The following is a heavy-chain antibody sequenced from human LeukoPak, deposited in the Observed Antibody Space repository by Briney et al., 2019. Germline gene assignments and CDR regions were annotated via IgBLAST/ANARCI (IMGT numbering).Heavy chain of an antibody. CDR2: IYHSGST. Sequence: SETLSLTCSVSGYSISSGYYWGWIRQPPGKGLEWIGSIYHSGSTYYNPSLKSRVTISVDTSKNRFSLNLSSVTAADTAVYYCARAESAYGDSLDYWGQGTLVTVSS. D-gene: IGHD4-17*01. CDR1: GYSISSGYY. CDR3: ARAESAYGDSLDY. J-gene: IGHJ4*02. V-gene: IGHV4-38-2*02.